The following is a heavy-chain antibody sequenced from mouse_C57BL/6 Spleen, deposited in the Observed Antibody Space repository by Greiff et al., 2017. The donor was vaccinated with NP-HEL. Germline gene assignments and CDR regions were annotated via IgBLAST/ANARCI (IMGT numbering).Heavy chain of an antibody. D-gene: IGHD4-1*01. CDR1: GYAFSSYW. J-gene: IGHJ3*01. CDR3: ARSPLTGTGFAY. V-gene: IGHV1-80*01. Sequence: QVQLKQSGAELVKPGASVKISCKASGYAFSSYWMNWVKPRPGKGLEWIGQIYPGDGDTNYNGKFKGKATLTADKSSSTAYMQLSSLTSEDSAVYFCARSPLTGTGFAYWGQGTLVTVSA. CDR2: IYPGDGDT.